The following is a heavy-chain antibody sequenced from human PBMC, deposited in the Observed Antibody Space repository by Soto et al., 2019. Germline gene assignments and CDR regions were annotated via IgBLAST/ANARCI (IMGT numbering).Heavy chain of an antibody. V-gene: IGHV1-69*01. CDR2: IIPIFGTA. CDR3: ARAGLNWGSTQYYYYYGMDV. Sequence: QVQLVQSGAEVKKPGSSVKVSCKASGGTFSSYAISWVRQAPGQGLEWMGGIIPIFGTANYAQKFQGRVTITADESTSTAYMELSSLRSEDTAVYYCARAGLNWGSTQYYYYYGMDVWGQGTTVTVSS. D-gene: IGHD7-27*01. J-gene: IGHJ6*02. CDR1: GGTFSSYA.